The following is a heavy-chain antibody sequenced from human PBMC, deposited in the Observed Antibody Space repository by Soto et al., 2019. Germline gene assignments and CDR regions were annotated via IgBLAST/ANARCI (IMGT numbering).Heavy chain of an antibody. D-gene: IGHD2-21*02. CDR2: VTANGGST. Sequence: SLRLSCASTGFTFRVYAMTCGRQSRGSGVDWGSAVTANGGSTYSADSVKGRFTISRDNSKNTLFLQMNSLRAEDTAVYYCASLGVGDWANYYYYYGMDVWGRGTTVTVSS. CDR3: ASLGVGDWANYYYYYGMDV. V-gene: IGHV3-23*01. J-gene: IGHJ6*01. CDR1: GFTFRVYA.